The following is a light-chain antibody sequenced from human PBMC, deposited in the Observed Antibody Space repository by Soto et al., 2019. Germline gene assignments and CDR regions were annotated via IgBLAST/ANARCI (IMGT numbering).Light chain of an antibody. Sequence: IQLTQAPSSLSASVADRVTITCRASQGVSSYFAWYQQKPGKAPKLLIYGASTLQSGVPSRFSGSESGTDYTLTISSLQPEDFASYYCQQLHSYPITFGQGTRLEIK. J-gene: IGKJ5*01. CDR3: QQLHSYPIT. CDR1: QGVSSY. V-gene: IGKV1-9*01. CDR2: GAS.